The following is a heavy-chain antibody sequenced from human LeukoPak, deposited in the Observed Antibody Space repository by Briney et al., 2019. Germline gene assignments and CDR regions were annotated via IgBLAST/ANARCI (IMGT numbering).Heavy chain of an antibody. CDR2: ISSSSTYR. CDR1: GFTFSGFN. V-gene: IGHV3-21*01. J-gene: IGHJ4*02. D-gene: IGHD6-13*01. Sequence: KPGGSLRLSCTASGFTFSGFNIHWVRQAPGRGLEWVSCISSSSTYRYYADSVKGRFTISRDNAKNSVYLQMNSLRAEDTAVYYCARDGSSSWYYYRGQGTLVTVSS. CDR3: ARDGSSSWYYY.